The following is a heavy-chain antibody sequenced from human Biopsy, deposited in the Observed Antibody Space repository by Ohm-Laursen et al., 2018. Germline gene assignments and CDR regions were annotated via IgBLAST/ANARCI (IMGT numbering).Heavy chain of an antibody. V-gene: IGHV4-39*01. CDR2: IYNTETT. CDR3: ARHPTGFWFDP. J-gene: IGHJ5*02. CDR1: GGSISSSTTYY. Sequence: SDTLSLTCTVSGGSISSSTTYYWAWLRQPPGKGLDWIGSIYNTETTFYNPSLKSRVTISVATSSNQFSLKVSSVTAADTALYFCARHPTGFWFDPWGHGTLVTVSS.